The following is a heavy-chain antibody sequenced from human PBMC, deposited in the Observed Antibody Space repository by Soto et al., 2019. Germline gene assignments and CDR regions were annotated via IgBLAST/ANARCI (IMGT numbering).Heavy chain of an antibody. CDR2: IYYSGST. D-gene: IGHD3-10*01. J-gene: IGHJ5*02. CDR3: ARHNNYGSGSYGYWFDP. V-gene: IGHV4-59*08. Sequence: PSETLSLTCAVYGGSFSGYYWTWIRQPPGKGLEWIGYIYYSGSTNYNPSLKSRVTISVDTSKNQFSLKLSSVTAADTAVYYCARHNNYGSGSYGYWFDPWGQGTLVTVSS. CDR1: GGSFSGYY.